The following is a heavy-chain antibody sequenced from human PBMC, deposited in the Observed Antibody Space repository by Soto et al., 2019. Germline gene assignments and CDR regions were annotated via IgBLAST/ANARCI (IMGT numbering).Heavy chain of an antibody. D-gene: IGHD2-15*01. Sequence: PGGSLRLSCATSGFTFSSYSMNWVRQAPGMGLEWVSSISSSSRYIYYADSVRGRFTISRDNAKNSLYLQINSLRAEDTAVYYCARDRLVAATSAPPYCYYGMDVWGQGTTVT. V-gene: IGHV3-21*01. J-gene: IGHJ6*02. CDR3: ARDRLVAATSAPPYCYYGMDV. CDR2: ISSSSRYI. CDR1: GFTFSSYS.